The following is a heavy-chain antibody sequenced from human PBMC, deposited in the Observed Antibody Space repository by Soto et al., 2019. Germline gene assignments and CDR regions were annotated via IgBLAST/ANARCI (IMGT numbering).Heavy chain of an antibody. CDR1: GLSITANY. Sequence: PSETLSLTCGVSGLSITANYWSWIRHSAEKGLEWIGRVHYTGNTDYNPSPRSRVTMSVDMSKNQFHLNLRSVTDADTAVYYCARDFNFIFDDFADMRRYLDPWGQGTLVTVSS. V-gene: IGHV4-4*07. CDR3: ARDFNFIFDDFADMRRYLDP. CDR2: VHYTGNT. J-gene: IGHJ5*02. D-gene: IGHD3-3*02.